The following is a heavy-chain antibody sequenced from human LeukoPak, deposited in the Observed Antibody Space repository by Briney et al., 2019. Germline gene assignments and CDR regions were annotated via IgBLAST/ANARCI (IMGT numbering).Heavy chain of an antibody. J-gene: IGHJ4*02. CDR1: GFAFSSYA. CDR3: AKDRASRGSRGYYFDY. CDR2: IRGSGGST. D-gene: IGHD1-26*01. Sequence: GGSLRLSCAASGFAFSSYAMSWVRQAPGKGLEWVSSIRGSGGSTYYADSVKGRFTISRDNSKNTLYLQMNSLRAEDTAVYYCAKDRASRGSRGYYFDYWGQGTLVTVSS. V-gene: IGHV3-23*01.